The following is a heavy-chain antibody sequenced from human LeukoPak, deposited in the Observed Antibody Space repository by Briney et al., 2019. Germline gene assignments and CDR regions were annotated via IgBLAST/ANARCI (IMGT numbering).Heavy chain of an antibody. CDR1: GGSISSSSFY. D-gene: IGHD3-22*01. Sequence: KTSETLSLTCTVSGGSISSSSFYWGWIRQPPGKGLEWIGTIFYSGSTYYNPSLRSRVTMSVDTSKNQFSLKLSSVTAADTAVYYCARLYDSSGYGYFDYWGQGTLVTVSS. J-gene: IGHJ4*02. V-gene: IGHV4-39*01. CDR3: ARLYDSSGYGYFDY. CDR2: IFYSGST.